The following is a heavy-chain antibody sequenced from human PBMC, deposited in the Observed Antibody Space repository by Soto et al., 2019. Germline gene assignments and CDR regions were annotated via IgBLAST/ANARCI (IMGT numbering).Heavy chain of an antibody. CDR1: GYTFTRSG. Sequence: QGQLVQSGAEVKKPGASVKVSCKASGYTFTRSGISWVRQAPGQGLEWMGWISGDNGDTNYAQKFQGRVTMTTDTSTTTAYMELRSLTSDDTAVYYCAKNGQPPYYYYGLDVWGQGTTVTVSS. J-gene: IGHJ6*02. CDR2: ISGDNGDT. D-gene: IGHD2-8*01. CDR3: AKNGQPPYYYYGLDV. V-gene: IGHV1-18*01.